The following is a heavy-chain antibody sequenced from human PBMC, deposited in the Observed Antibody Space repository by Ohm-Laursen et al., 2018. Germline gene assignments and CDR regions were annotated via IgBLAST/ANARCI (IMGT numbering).Heavy chain of an antibody. D-gene: IGHD6-19*01. Sequence: SLRLSCAASGFTISNNYMNWVRQAPGKGLEWVSLIYSGGDMFYADSVKGRFTVSRDNSKNTLYLQMNSLRAEDTAVYYCARDVSSGWYFDYWGQGTLVTVSS. J-gene: IGHJ4*02. CDR3: ARDVSSGWYFDY. V-gene: IGHV3-53*01. CDR2: IYSGGDM. CDR1: GFTISNNY.